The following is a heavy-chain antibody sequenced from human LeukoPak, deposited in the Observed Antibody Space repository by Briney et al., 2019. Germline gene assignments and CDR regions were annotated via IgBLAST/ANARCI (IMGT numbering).Heavy chain of an antibody. CDR3: ARGWGRRWPRYYYYGMDV. J-gene: IGHJ6*02. CDR1: GGSFSGYY. Sequence: SETLSLTCAVYGGSFSGYYWSWIRQPPGKGLEWIGEINHSGSTDYNPSLKSRVTISVDTSKNQFSLKLSSVTAADTAVYYCARGWGRRWPRYYYYGMDVWGQGTTVTVS. V-gene: IGHV4-34*01. CDR2: INHSGST. D-gene: IGHD3-16*01.